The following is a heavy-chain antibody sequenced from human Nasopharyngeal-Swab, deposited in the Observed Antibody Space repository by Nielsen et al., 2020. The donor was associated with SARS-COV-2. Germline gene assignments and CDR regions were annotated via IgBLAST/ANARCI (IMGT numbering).Heavy chain of an antibody. J-gene: IGHJ3*02. V-gene: IGHV3-74*01. CDR3: ATGGWSAFEI. CDR2: IINDETTT. Sequence: GESLKISCAASGFTFSRYWMHWVRQVPGKGLVWVSRIINDETTTRYADSVKGRFTISRDNAKNTLYLQMNSLRAEDTAVYFCATGGWSAFEIWGQGTMVTVSS. CDR1: GFTFSRYW. D-gene: IGHD6-19*01.